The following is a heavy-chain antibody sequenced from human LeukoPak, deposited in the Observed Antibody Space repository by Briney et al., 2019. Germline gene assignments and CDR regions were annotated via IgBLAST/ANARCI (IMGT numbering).Heavy chain of an antibody. D-gene: IGHD5-18*01. J-gene: IGHJ4*02. V-gene: IGHV3-7*01. CDR3: ARDTGGGYSCYDC. CDR1: GFTFSSYW. Sequence: GGSLRLSCAPSGFTFSSYWMTWIRQAPGKGLEGVANIKQDGSEKYYVDSVKGRFTISRDNAKNSLYLQMNSLRAEDTAVYYCARDTGGGYSCYDCWGQGTLVTVSS. CDR2: IKQDGSEK.